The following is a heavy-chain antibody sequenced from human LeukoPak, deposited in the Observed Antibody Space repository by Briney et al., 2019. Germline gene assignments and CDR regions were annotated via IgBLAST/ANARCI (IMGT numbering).Heavy chain of an antibody. D-gene: IGHD5-24*01. CDR1: GYSFTNYW. CDR2: IYPGDSDT. Sequence: GESLKISCKGFGYSFTNYWIGWVRQMPGKGLQWMGIIYPGDSDTRYSPSFQGQVTISADKPISTAYLQWSSLKASDTAMYYCARQGDGYINNYFDPWGQGTLVTVSS. V-gene: IGHV5-51*01. J-gene: IGHJ5*02. CDR3: ARQGDGYINNYFDP.